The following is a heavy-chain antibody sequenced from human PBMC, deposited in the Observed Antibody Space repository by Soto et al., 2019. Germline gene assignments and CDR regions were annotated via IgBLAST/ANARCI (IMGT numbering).Heavy chain of an antibody. CDR2: IYYGGIT. V-gene: IGHV4-30-4*01. CDR3: ARQYGGYEYYFDY. Sequence: QVQLQESGPGLVKPSQTLSLTCTVSGGSVNSGDYYWSWIRQPPGKGLEWIGYIYYGGITSSNPSLKSRLTISIDTSKNQFSLKLSSVTAADTAVYYCARQYGGYEYYFDYWGQGTLVTVSS. D-gene: IGHD5-12*01. J-gene: IGHJ4*02. CDR1: GGSVNSGDYY.